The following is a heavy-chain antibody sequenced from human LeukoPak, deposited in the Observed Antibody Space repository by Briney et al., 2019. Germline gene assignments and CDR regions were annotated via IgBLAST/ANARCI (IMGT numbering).Heavy chain of an antibody. D-gene: IGHD3-16*01. CDR2: IYHSGST. CDR3: VREAYIPGPFDP. V-gene: IGHV4-4*02. Sequence: SGTLSLTCAVSGDSISSSNWRSWVRQPPGKGLEWIGEIYHSGSTNYNPSLKSRVIISVDRSKNQFSLKLSSVTAADTAVYYCVREAYIPGPFDPWGQGTLVTVSS. CDR1: GDSISSSNW. J-gene: IGHJ5*02.